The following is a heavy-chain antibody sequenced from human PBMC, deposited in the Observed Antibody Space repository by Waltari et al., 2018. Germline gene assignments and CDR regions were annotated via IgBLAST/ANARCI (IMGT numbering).Heavy chain of an antibody. CDR1: GYTFTGSY. V-gene: IGHV1-2*02. Sequence: QVQLVQPGAEVNKPAASVKASCKASGYTFTGSYLNWVRQAPGQGLEWMGWINPNSGGTNYAQKVQGRVTMTRDTSISTAYMELSRLRSDDTAVYYCAILKADRTGYFQHWGQGTLVTVSS. J-gene: IGHJ1*01. CDR2: INPNSGGT. D-gene: IGHD6-25*01. CDR3: AILKADRTGYFQH.